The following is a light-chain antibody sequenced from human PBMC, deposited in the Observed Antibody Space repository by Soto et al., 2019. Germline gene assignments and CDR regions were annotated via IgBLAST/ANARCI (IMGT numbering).Light chain of an antibody. CDR1: QSVSSSY. V-gene: IGKV3-20*01. CDR3: QQYGSSSGYT. Sequence: EIVLTQSPGTLSLSPGERDTLSCRASQSVSSSYLAWYQQKPGQAPRLLIYGASSRATGIPDRFSGSGSGTDFTLTISRLEPEDFALYYCQQYGSSSGYTFGQGTKLEIK. CDR2: GAS. J-gene: IGKJ2*01.